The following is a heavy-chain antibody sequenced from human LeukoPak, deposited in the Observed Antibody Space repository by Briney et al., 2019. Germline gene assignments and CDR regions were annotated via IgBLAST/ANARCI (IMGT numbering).Heavy chain of an antibody. V-gene: IGHV3-74*01. J-gene: IGHJ4*02. CDR3: ARADDSSGYYGY. Sequence: GGSLRLSCAASGFTFSSYWMHWVRQAPGKGLVWVSRINSDGSSTSYADSVKGRFTISRGNAKNTLYLQMNSLRAEDTAVYYCARADDSSGYYGYWGQGTLVTVSS. CDR2: INSDGSST. D-gene: IGHD3-22*01. CDR1: GFTFSSYW.